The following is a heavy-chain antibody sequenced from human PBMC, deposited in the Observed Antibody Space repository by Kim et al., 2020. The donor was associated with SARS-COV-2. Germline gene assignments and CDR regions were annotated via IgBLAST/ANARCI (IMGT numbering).Heavy chain of an antibody. CDR2: INSDGSST. J-gene: IGHJ3*02. CDR3: ATKGHYYDSSRAFDI. CDR1: GFTFSSYW. V-gene: IGHV3-74*01. Sequence: GGSLRLSCAASGFTFSSYWMHWVRQAPGKGLVWVSRINSDGSSTSYADSVKGRFTISRDNAKNTLYLQMNSLRAEDTALYYCATKGHYYDSSRAFDIWGQGTMVTVSS. D-gene: IGHD3-22*01.